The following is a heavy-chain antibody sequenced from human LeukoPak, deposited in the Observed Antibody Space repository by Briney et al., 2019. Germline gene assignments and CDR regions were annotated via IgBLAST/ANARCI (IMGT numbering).Heavy chain of an antibody. CDR3: AKDIYSSSSVYAFDI. D-gene: IGHD6-6*01. CDR2: ISSNGGST. V-gene: IGHV3-64*01. Sequence: GGSLRLSCAASGFTFSSYAMHWVRQAPGKGLEYVSAISSNGGSTYYANSVKGRFTISRDNSKNTLYLQMNSLRAEDTAVYYCAKDIYSSSSVYAFDIWGQGTMVTVSS. CDR1: GFTFSSYA. J-gene: IGHJ3*02.